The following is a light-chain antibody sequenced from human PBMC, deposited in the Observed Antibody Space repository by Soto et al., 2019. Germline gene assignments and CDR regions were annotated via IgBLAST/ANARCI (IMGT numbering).Light chain of an antibody. CDR3: QQYGYSPRT. Sequence: EIVLTQSPGTLSLSPGDRATLSCRASQSVTSYLAWYQQKPGQAPRLLIYGASSRATGIPDRFSGSGSGADFTLTISRLEPEDFAMYYCQQYGYSPRTFGLGTKVEIK. V-gene: IGKV3-20*01. J-gene: IGKJ1*01. CDR1: QSVTSY. CDR2: GAS.